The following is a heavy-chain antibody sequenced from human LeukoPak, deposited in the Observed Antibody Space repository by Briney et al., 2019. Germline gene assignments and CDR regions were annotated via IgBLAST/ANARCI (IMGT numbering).Heavy chain of an antibody. CDR1: GGTFSSYA. CDR3: ARDNYAGANWFDP. D-gene: IGHD1-7*01. Sequence: ASVKVSCKASGGTFSSYAISWVRQAPGQGLEWMGGIIPIFGAANYAQKFQGRVTITTDESTSTAYMELSSLRSEDTAVYYCARDNYAGANWFDPWGQGTLVTVSS. J-gene: IGHJ5*02. V-gene: IGHV1-69*05. CDR2: IIPIFGAA.